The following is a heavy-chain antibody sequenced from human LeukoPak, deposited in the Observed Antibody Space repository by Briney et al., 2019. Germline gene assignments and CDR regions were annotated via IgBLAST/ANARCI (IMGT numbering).Heavy chain of an antibody. V-gene: IGHV1-18*01. Sequence: GASVKVSCKASGYTFTSYGISWVRQAPGQGLEWMGWISAYNGNTNYAQKLQGRVTMTTDTSTSTAYMELRSLRSDDTAVYYCSRLLGYYYYYYMDVWGTGTTVTVSS. CDR1: GYTFTSYG. CDR3: SRLLGYYYYYYMDV. CDR2: ISAYNGNT. D-gene: IGHD2-8*02. J-gene: IGHJ6*03.